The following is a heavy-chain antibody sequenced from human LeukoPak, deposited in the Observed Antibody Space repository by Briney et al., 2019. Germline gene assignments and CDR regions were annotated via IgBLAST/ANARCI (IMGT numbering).Heavy chain of an antibody. J-gene: IGHJ4*02. CDR2: IYYSGST. V-gene: IGHV4-59*08. CDR3: ARLDCSGGSCYSGYYFDY. CDR1: GGSISSYY. D-gene: IGHD2-15*01. Sequence: SETLSLTCTVSGGSISSYYWSWIRQPSGKGLEWIGYIYYSGSTNYNPSLKSRVTISVDTSKNQFSLKLSSVTAADTAVYYCARLDCSGGSCYSGYYFDYWGQGTLVTVSS.